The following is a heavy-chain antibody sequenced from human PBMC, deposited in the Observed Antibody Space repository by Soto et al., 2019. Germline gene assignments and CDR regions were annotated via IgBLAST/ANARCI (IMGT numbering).Heavy chain of an antibody. J-gene: IGHJ4*02. D-gene: IGHD3-9*01. V-gene: IGHV1-18*01. CDR3: AGENHYYDVMTGYFNDY. CDR2: ISAYNGNT. CDR1: GYTFTNYG. Sequence: QVQLVQSGAEVKKPGASVKVSCRASGYTFTNYGISWVRQAPGQGLEWMGWISAYNGNTNYAQKLQGRVTMTTNTSLRTAYMKLRSLISHHTAVYYCAGENHYYDVMTGYFNDYWGQGTLVTVSS.